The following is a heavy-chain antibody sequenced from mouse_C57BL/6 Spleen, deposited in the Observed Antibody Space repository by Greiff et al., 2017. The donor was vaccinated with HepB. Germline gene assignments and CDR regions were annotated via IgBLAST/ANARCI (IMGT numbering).Heavy chain of an antibody. J-gene: IGHJ4*01. Sequence: QVQLQQPGAELVKPGASVKLSCKASGYTFTSYWMHWVKQRPGRGLEWIGRIDPNSGGTKYNEKFKSKATLTVDKPSSTAYMQRSSLTSEDSAVYYCARGNYSKKGGYYAMDYWGQGTSVTVSS. CDR3: ARGNYSKKGGYYAMDY. V-gene: IGHV1-72*01. D-gene: IGHD2-5*01. CDR2: IDPNSGGT. CDR1: GYTFTSYW.